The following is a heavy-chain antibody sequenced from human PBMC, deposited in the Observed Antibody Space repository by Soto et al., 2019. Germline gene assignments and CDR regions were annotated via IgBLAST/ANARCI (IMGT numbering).Heavy chain of an antibody. D-gene: IGHD1-26*01. CDR2: IRFDGSNT. CDR3: ARDGVGTTTYFGYFDY. V-gene: IGHV3-33*01. Sequence: GGSLRLSCAASAVTFTGFCMHWVRQAPGKGPEWVAVIRFDGSNTYYADSVKGRFTISRDNPKNMLYPQMNSLRAEDTAIYYCARDGVGTTTYFGYFDYWGLGTLVTVSS. J-gene: IGHJ4*02. CDR1: AVTFTGFC.